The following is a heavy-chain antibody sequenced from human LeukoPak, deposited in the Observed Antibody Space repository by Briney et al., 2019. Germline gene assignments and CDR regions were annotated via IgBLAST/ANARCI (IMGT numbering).Heavy chain of an antibody. V-gene: IGHV3-11*04. Sequence: PGRFLRLSCAASGFTFSDYYMSWIRQAPGKGLEWVSYISSSGSTIYYADSVKGRFTISRDNAKNSLYLQMNSLRAEDTAVYYCARDLCSGGGSCYFDYWGQGTLVTVSS. D-gene: IGHD2-15*01. CDR1: GFTFSDYY. CDR2: ISSSGSTI. J-gene: IGHJ4*02. CDR3: ARDLCSGGGSCYFDY.